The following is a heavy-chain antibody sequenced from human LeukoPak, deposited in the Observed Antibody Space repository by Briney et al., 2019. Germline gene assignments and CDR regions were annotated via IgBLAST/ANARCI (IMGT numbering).Heavy chain of an antibody. CDR3: ARAGIVGAVFDF. J-gene: IGHJ4*01. CDR2: ISGSGDNT. V-gene: IGHV3-23*01. D-gene: IGHD1-26*01. CDR1: GFSFSSHA. Sequence: GGSLRLSCAASGFSFSSHAMSWVRQAPGKGLEWVSAISGSGDNTFYAGSVRGRFTISRDNSKNTLYLQMDSLRAEDTAVYYCARAGIVGAVFDFWGHGTLVTVSS.